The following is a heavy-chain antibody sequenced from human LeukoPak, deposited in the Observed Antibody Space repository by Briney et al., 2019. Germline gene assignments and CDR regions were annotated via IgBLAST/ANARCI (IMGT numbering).Heavy chain of an antibody. J-gene: IGHJ3*02. CDR2: IYSGGTT. CDR3: ARVGIQLGFGASKVTNDAFDT. Sequence: GGSLRLSCTTSGFSFGDYAMSWFRQAPGKGLEWVSLIYSGGTTFYADSVKGRFTISRDSSKNILLLQMNSLRAEDTAVYYCARVGIQLGFGASKVTNDAFDTWGQGTMVTISS. V-gene: IGHV3-66*01. CDR1: GFSFGDYA. D-gene: IGHD5-18*01.